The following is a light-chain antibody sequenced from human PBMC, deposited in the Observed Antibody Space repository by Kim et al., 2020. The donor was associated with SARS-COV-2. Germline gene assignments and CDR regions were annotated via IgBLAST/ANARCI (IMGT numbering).Light chain of an antibody. V-gene: IGLV2-8*01. CDR3: SSYAGSNNLG. Sequence: GNSCNNSCRATSCEVGGYKCVSWYQQHPGKAPRRMIYEVSKRPSAVPDRFAGSKSGNTASLTGSGLQAEDEADYYCSSYAGSNNLGFGGGTQLTVL. J-gene: IGLJ2*01. CDR2: EVS. CDR1: SCEVGGYKC.